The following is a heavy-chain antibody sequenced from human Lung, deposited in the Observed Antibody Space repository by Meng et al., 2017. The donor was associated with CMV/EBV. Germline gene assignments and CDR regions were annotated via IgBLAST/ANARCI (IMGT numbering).Heavy chain of an antibody. V-gene: IGHV3-23*01. D-gene: IGHD6-13*01. J-gene: IGHJ4*02. CDR2: ISGTGGST. CDR1: GFTSRNYA. Sequence: GESXKISXAASGFTSRNYAMSWVRQAPGKGLQWVSLISGTGGSTYYADSVKGRFTISRDNSRNTLYLQMNSLRAEDTAVYYCAKRGLAAAGSLDHWGQGTXVTVSS. CDR3: AKRGLAAAGSLDH.